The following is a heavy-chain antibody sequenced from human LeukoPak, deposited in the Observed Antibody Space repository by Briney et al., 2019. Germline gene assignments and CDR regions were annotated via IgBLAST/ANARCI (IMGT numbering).Heavy chain of an antibody. D-gene: IGHD1-1*01. V-gene: IGHV4-30-4*08. CDR3: ARLSTGNFDY. J-gene: IGHJ4*02. Sequence: SETLSLTCTVSGDSISGGDYYWSWIRQPPGKGLEWIGYIYYGGSTYYNPSLKRRVIISVDTSKNQFSLKLSSVTAADTAVYYCARLSTGNFDYWGQGTLVTVSS. CDR2: IYYGGST. CDR1: GDSISGGDYY.